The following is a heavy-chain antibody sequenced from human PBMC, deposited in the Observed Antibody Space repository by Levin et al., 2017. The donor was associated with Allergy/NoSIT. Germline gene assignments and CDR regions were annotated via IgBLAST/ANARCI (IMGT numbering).Heavy chain of an antibody. Sequence: GESLKISCAASGFTFSSYSMNWVRQAPGKGLEWVSSISSSSSYIYYADSVKGRFTISRDNAKNSLYLQMSSLRAEDTAVYYCAPYCSGGSCYSGGHWGQGTLVTVSS. V-gene: IGHV3-21*01. CDR2: ISSSSSYI. CDR3: APYCSGGSCYSGGH. D-gene: IGHD2-15*01. CDR1: GFTFSSYS. J-gene: IGHJ4*02.